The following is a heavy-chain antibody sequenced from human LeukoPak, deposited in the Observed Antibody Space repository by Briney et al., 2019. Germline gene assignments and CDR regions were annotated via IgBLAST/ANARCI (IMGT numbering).Heavy chain of an antibody. D-gene: IGHD6-19*01. CDR3: ATGPRVWVSDWVNPVFDY. CDR1: GFTFNTYV. Sequence: GGSLRLSCAASGFTFNTYVISWVRQAPGKGLEWVSAISGSGGSTYYADSVKGRFTISRDNSKNTLYLQMNSLRAEDTAVYYCATGPRVWVSDWVNPVFDYWGQGTLVTVSS. CDR2: ISGSGGST. J-gene: IGHJ4*02. V-gene: IGHV3-23*01.